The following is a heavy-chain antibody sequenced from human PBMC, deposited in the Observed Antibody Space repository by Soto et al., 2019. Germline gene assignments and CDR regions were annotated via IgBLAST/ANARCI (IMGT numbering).Heavy chain of an antibody. V-gene: IGHV1-18*03. D-gene: IGHD3-22*01. CDR3: VRVNQGVHYDSSGYYDF. CDR2: ISTHIGNT. CDR1: GYRFSSYG. Sequence: SSVTFSCKASGYRFSSYGICWVRQAPVQGLQWMGWISTHIGNTNFAQDFRDRLTMTTDTSTNTAFMELRSLRADDMAVYYCVRVNQGVHYDSSGYYDFWGQGTLVTVS. J-gene: IGHJ4*02.